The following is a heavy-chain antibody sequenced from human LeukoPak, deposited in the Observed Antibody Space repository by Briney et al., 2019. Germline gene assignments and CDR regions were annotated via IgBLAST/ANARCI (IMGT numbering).Heavy chain of an antibody. CDR1: GYTFTSYD. J-gene: IGHJ4*02. D-gene: IGHD3-3*01. CDR2: MNPNSGNT. CDR3: ARGLKYYDFWSGDYYFDY. V-gene: IGHV1-8*01. Sequence: VASVKVSCKASGYTFTSYDINWVRQATGQGLEWMEWMNPNSGNTGYAQKFQGRVTMTRNTSISTAYMELSSLRSEDTAVYYCARGLKYYDFWSGDYYFDYWGQGTLVTVSS.